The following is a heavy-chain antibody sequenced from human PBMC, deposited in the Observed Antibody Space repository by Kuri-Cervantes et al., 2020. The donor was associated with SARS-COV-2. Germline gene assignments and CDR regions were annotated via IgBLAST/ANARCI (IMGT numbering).Heavy chain of an antibody. J-gene: IGHJ4*02. V-gene: IGHV4-34*01. D-gene: IGHD2-2*01. CDR1: GGSFSGYY. CDR2: INHSGST. Sequence: SETLSLTCAVYGGSFSGYYLSWIRQPPGKGLEWIGEINHSGSTNYNPSLKSRVTISVDTSKNQFSLKLSSVTAADTAVYYCARGTEDIVVVPAATAPTLYYFDYRGQGTLVTVSS. CDR3: ARGTEDIVVVPAATAPTLYYFDY.